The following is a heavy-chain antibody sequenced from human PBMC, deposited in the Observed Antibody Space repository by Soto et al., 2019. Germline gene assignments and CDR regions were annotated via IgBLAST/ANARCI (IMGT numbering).Heavy chain of an antibody. J-gene: IGHJ4*02. D-gene: IGHD3-22*01. V-gene: IGHV3-74*01. CDR3: ASPDSGYVNY. Sequence: GGSRRLSCAASGFTLSNNWMHWSRQAPGKGLVWVSRINSDGSNTGYADSVKGRFTISRDNAKNTLYLQMNSLRADDTAVYYCASPDSGYVNYWGQGTLVTVS. CDR2: INSDGSNT. CDR1: GFTLSNNW.